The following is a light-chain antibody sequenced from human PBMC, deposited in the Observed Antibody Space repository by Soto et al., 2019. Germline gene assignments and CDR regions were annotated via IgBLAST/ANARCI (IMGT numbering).Light chain of an antibody. CDR3: QQSYKTLYT. CDR2: AAS. J-gene: IGKJ2*01. V-gene: IGKV1-39*01. CDR1: QSISVY. Sequence: DIQMTQSPSSLSASVGDRVTITCRASQSISVYLNWYQQKPGKAPNLLIYAASSLQSGVPSRFSGSGTGTHFTLTISSLQPEYFATYYCQQSYKTLYTFGQGTKLEIK.